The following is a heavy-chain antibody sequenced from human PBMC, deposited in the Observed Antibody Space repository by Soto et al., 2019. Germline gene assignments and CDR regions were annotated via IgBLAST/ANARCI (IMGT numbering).Heavy chain of an antibody. CDR1: GGSISSGGYY. J-gene: IGHJ5*02. D-gene: IGHD4-17*01. CDR3: ARTTVGLSGWFDP. V-gene: IGHV4-31*03. CDR2: IYYSGST. Sequence: QVQLQESGPGLVKPSQTLSLTCTVSGGSISSGGYYWSWIRQHPGKGLEWIGYIYYSGSTYYNPSLKSRVTISVDTSKNQFSLKLSSVIAADTAVYYCARTTVGLSGWFDPWGQGTLVTVSS.